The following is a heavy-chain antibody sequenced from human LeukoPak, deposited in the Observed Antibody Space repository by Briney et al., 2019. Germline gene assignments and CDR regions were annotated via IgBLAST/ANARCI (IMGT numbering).Heavy chain of an antibody. D-gene: IGHD6-13*01. J-gene: IGHJ4*02. CDR2: IKQDGSEK. V-gene: IGHV3-7*01. CDR3: ARDFEFGSAAGTPN. Sequence: GGSLRLSCAASGFTFSSYWMSWVRQAPGKGLEWVANIKQDGSEKYYVDSVKGRFTISRDNAKNSLYLQMNSLRAEDTAVYYCARDFEFGSAAGTPNWGQGTLVTVSS. CDR1: GFTFSSYW.